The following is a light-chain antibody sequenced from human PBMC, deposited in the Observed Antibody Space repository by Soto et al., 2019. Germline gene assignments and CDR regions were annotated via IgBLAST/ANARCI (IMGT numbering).Light chain of an antibody. CDR3: QQYGSSPTT. Sequence: EIVLTQSPGTLSLSPGEGATLSCRASQSVSSSYLAWYQQKPGQAPRLLIYGASSRATGIPDRFSGSGSGTDFTLTISRLEPEDFALYYCQQYGSSPTTFAQGTRLEIE. J-gene: IGKJ5*01. CDR2: GAS. CDR1: QSVSSSY. V-gene: IGKV3-20*01.